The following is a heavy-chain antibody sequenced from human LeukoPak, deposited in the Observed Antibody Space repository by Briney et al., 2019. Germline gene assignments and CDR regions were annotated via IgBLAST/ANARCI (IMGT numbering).Heavy chain of an antibody. CDR3: ARDHDIEVGPAVDDYYYYYMDV. CDR1: GYTFTSYY. D-gene: IGHD2-2*01. V-gene: IGHV1-46*01. J-gene: IGHJ6*03. Sequence: ASVKVSCKASGYTFTSYYMHWVRQAPGQGLEWMGIINPSGGRTSYAQKFQGRVTMTRDTSTSTVYMELSSLRSEDTAVCYCARDHDIEVGPAVDDYYYYYMDVWGKGTTVTVSS. CDR2: INPSGGRT.